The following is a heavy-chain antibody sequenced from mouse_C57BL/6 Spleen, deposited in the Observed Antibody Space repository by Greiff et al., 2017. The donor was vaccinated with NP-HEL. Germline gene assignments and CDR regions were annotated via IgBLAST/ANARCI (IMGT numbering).Heavy chain of an antibody. CDR2: IDPETGGT. J-gene: IGHJ1*03. CDR1: GYTFTDYE. D-gene: IGHD2-4*01. CDR3: TRSVYDYDWYFDV. Sequence: QVQLQQSGAELVRPGASVTLSCKASGYTFTDYEMHWVKQTPVHGLEWIGAIDPETGGTAYNQKFKGKAILTADKSSSTAYMELRSLTSEDSAVYYCTRSVYDYDWYFDVWGTGTTVTVSS. V-gene: IGHV1-15*01.